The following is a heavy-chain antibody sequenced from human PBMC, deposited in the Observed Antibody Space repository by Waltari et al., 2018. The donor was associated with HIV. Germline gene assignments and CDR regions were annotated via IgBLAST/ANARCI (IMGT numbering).Heavy chain of an antibody. CDR1: GGSLSSSRYY. Sequence: MQLQESGPRLVKPSETLSLKCTVSGGSLSSSRYYWGWIRQSPGKGLEWIGNVYYSGGANYNPSFQSRATISVDTSKNEFSLRLASMTAADTAVYYCARDQRGDYALWVGPNYNYGMDIWGPGTMVIVSS. D-gene: IGHD3-3*01. V-gene: IGHV4-39*07. J-gene: IGHJ6*02. CDR2: VYYSGGA. CDR3: ARDQRGDYALWVGPNYNYGMDI.